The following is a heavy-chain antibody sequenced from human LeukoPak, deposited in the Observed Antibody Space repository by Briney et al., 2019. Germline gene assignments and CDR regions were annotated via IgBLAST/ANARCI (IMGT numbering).Heavy chain of an antibody. V-gene: IGHV4-59*01. J-gene: IGHJ3*02. Sequence: SETLSLTCTVSGGSISSYYWSWIRQPPGKGLEWIGYIYYSGSTNYNPSLKSRVAISVDTSKNQFSLKLSSVTAADTAVYYCAGWMGATTAAFDIWGQGTMVTVSS. CDR2: IYYSGST. D-gene: IGHD1-26*01. CDR3: AGWMGATTAAFDI. CDR1: GGSISSYY.